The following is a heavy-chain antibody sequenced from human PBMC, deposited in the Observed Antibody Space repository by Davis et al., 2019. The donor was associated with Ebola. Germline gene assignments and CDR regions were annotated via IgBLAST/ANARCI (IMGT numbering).Heavy chain of an antibody. V-gene: IGHV3-7*03. Sequence: PGGSLRLSCAASGFTFSSYWMSWVRQAPGKGLEWVANIKQDGSEKYYVDSVKGRFTISRDNSKNTLYLQMNSLRAEDTAVYYCVRGGSGSGWHYFDFWGQGTLVTVSS. J-gene: IGHJ4*02. CDR2: IKQDGSEK. D-gene: IGHD6-25*01. CDR1: GFTFSSYW. CDR3: VRGGSGSGWHYFDF.